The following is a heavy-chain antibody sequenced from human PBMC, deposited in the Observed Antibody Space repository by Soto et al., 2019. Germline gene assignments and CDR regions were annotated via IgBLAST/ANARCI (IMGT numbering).Heavy chain of an antibody. CDR1: GFTFSSYS. Sequence: GGSLRLSYAASGFTFSSYSMNWVRQAPGKGLEWVSYISSSSSTIYYADSVKGRFTISRDNAKNSLYLQMNSLRAEDTAVYYCARGTGYSSSSFFDYWGQGTLVTVSS. V-gene: IGHV3-48*04. CDR3: ARGTGYSSSSFFDY. CDR2: ISSSSSTI. D-gene: IGHD6-6*01. J-gene: IGHJ4*02.